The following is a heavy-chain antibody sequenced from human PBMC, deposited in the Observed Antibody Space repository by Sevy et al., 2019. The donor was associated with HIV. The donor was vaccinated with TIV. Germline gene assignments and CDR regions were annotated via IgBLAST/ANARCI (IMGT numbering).Heavy chain of an antibody. D-gene: IGHD3-10*01. CDR2: ISYDGSNK. J-gene: IGHJ3*02. V-gene: IGHV3-30-3*01. Sequence: GGSLRLSCAASGFTFSSYAMHWVRQAPGKGLEWVAVISYDGSNKYYADSVKDRFTISRDNSKNTLYLQMNSLRAEDTAVYYCARDPYYYGSGSYTPDIWGQGTMVTVSS. CDR3: ARDPYYYGSGSYTPDI. CDR1: GFTFSSYA.